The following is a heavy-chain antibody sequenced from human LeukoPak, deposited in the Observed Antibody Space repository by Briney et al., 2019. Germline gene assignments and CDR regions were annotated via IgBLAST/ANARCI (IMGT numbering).Heavy chain of an antibody. CDR3: ARRYYYYYMDV. Sequence: ASVKVSCKASGYTFTGYYMHWVRQAPGQGLEWMGWINPHSGGTNYAQKFQGRVTMTRGTSISTAYMELSRLRSDDTAVYYCARRYYYYYMDVWGKGTTVTVSS. CDR2: INPHSGGT. CDR1: GYTFTGYY. V-gene: IGHV1-2*02. J-gene: IGHJ6*03.